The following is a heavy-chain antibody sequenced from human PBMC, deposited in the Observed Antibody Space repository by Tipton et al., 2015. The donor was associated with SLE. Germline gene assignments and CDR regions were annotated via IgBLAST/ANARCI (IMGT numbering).Heavy chain of an antibody. CDR1: GGSISSSGYD. D-gene: IGHD2-2*01. J-gene: IGHJ6*02. V-gene: IGHV4-39*07. CDR3: ARFSSTLNYGMDV. CDR2: FYHSGST. Sequence: QLVQSGPEVKPSETLSLTCTVSGGSISSSGYDWGWIRQPPGKGLEWIGSFYHSGSTYYNPSLKSRVTISVDTSKNQFSLKLSSVTAADTAVYYCARFSSTLNYGMDVLGQGTTFTVSS.